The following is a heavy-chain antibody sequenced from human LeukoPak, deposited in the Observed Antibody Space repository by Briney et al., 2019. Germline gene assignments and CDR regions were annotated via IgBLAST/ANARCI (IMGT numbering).Heavy chain of an antibody. D-gene: IGHD1-26*01. V-gene: IGHV3-21*01. CDR3: TRDVSATARAYDY. Sequence: GGSLRLSCAASGFILSDYNMNWVRQAPGKGLECVSFIAISGTYITYADSVKGRFTISRENAKNSLYLQMNSLRAEDTAVYYCTRDVSATARAYDYWGQGTLVTVSS. J-gene: IGHJ4*02. CDR1: GFILSDYN. CDR2: IAISGTYI.